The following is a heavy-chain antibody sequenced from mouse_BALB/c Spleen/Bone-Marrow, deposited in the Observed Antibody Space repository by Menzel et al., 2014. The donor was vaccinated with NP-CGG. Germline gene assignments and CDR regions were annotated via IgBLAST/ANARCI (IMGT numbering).Heavy chain of an antibody. V-gene: IGHV7-1*02. CDR1: GFTFSDFY. J-gene: IGHJ3*01. D-gene: IGHD2-10*02. CDR3: ARDVGYGNYFFY. Sequence: EVQLQQSGGGLVQPGDSLRLSCATSGFTFSDFYMEWVRQHPGKRLEWIAASRNKAKYYTTESSASVKGRFIVSRDTSQSVLCLQRSALRAEDTAIYYCARDVGYGNYFFYCGQGALVTVSA. CDR2: SRNKAKYYTT.